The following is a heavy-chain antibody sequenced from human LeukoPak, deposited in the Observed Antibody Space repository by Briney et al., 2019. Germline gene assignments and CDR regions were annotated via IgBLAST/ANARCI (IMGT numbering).Heavy chain of an antibody. CDR1: GYIFTNYA. CDR3: ARTYPHDY. V-gene: IGHV1-3*01. Sequence: GASVKVSCKASGYIFTNYAIHWVRQAPGQRLEWMGSINVDSGNTRFSQNFQGRVTFTRDTSATTAYMELSSLRSEDTAVYYCARTYPHDYWGQGTLVTVSS. J-gene: IGHJ4*02. CDR2: INVDSGNT.